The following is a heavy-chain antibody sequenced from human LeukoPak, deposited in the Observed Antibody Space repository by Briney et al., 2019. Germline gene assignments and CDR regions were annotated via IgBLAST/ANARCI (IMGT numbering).Heavy chain of an antibody. Sequence: SETLSLTCAVYGGSFSGYYWTWIRQPPGKGLEWIGEINHSGSTNYNPSLKSRVTISVDTPKNQFSLKLTSVTAADTALYSCARDVDGLIDYWGQGTLVTVSS. CDR3: ARDVDGLIDY. CDR2: INHSGST. CDR1: GGSFSGYY. V-gene: IGHV4-34*01. J-gene: IGHJ4*02. D-gene: IGHD3-16*01.